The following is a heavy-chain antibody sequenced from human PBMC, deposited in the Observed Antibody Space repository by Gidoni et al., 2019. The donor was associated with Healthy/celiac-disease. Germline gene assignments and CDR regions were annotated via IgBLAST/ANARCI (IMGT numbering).Heavy chain of an antibody. V-gene: IGHV3-23*01. Sequence: EVQLLESGGGLVQPGGSLRLSCAASGFTFSRYAMSWVRQAPGKGLGWVSAIICSGGSTYYADSVKGRFTISRDNSKNTLYLQMNSLRAEDTAVYYCAKGPYSSSPPDYRGQGTLVTVSS. J-gene: IGHJ4*02. CDR1: GFTFSRYA. CDR3: AKGPYSSSPPDY. CDR2: IICSGGST. D-gene: IGHD6-6*01.